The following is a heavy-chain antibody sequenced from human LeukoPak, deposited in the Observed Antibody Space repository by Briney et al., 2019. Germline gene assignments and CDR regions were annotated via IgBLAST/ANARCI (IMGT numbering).Heavy chain of an antibody. Sequence: GGSLRLSCAASGFTFSSYGMHWVRQAPGKGLEWVAVIWYDGSNKYYGDSVRGRFTISRDNSKKTLYLQMNSLRVEDTAVYYCARGDGYNDAEYLQHWGQGTLVTVS. CDR2: IWYDGSNK. J-gene: IGHJ1*01. CDR3: ARGDGYNDAEYLQH. D-gene: IGHD5-24*01. V-gene: IGHV3-33*01. CDR1: GFTFSSYG.